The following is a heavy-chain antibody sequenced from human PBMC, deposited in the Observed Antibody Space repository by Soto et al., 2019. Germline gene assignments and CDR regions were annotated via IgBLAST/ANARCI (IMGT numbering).Heavy chain of an antibody. Sequence: GXSVKVSCNASGYPFTSYYMHWVRQAPGQGLEWMGIINPSGGSTSYAQKFQGRVTMTRDTSTSTVYMELSSLRSEDTAVYYCARDRGYSYGWNWFDPWGQGTLVTVSS. J-gene: IGHJ5*02. CDR3: ARDRGYSYGWNWFDP. CDR2: INPSGGST. CDR1: GYPFTSYY. V-gene: IGHV1-46*01. D-gene: IGHD5-18*01.